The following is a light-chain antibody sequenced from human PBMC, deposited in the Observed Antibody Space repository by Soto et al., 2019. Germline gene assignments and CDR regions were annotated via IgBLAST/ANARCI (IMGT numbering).Light chain of an antibody. Sequence: DIQLTQSPSTLSASVGDRVTLTCRASQGITTYLAWYQQKPGKAPKLLIYAASALQSGVPSRFSGSGSGTDFTLTISTLQPEDFATYYCLQSNSYPYTFGQGTKLEIK. V-gene: IGKV1-9*01. CDR2: AAS. CDR1: QGITTY. CDR3: LQSNSYPYT. J-gene: IGKJ2*01.